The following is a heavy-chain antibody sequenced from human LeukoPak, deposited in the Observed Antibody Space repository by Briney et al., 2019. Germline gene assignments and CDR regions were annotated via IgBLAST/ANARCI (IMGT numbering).Heavy chain of an antibody. Sequence: ASVKVSCKASGYSFTGNYMHWVRQAPGQGLEWMGWINPNSGDTNFAQKFQGRVTMTRDTSISTAYMELSRLRSDDTAVYYCAIKPIVGATWGDYWGQGALVTVSS. CDR2: INPNSGDT. D-gene: IGHD1-26*01. CDR1: GYSFTGNY. J-gene: IGHJ4*02. CDR3: AIKPIVGATWGDY. V-gene: IGHV1-2*02.